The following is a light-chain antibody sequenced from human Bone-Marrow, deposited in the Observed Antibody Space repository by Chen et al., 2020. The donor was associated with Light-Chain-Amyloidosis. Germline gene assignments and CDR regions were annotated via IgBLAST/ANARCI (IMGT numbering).Light chain of an antibody. J-gene: IGLJ2*01. CDR1: DLPTKY. CDR3: QSADSSGTYEVI. CDR2: RDT. Sequence: SYDLTPPPSGSVSPGQTARVTCSGDDLPTKYAYWYQQKPGQAPVLVIHRDTERPAGIAERFSGSSSGTTATLTIRGVQAEDEADYHCQSADSSGTYEVIFGGGTKLTVL. V-gene: IGLV3-25*03.